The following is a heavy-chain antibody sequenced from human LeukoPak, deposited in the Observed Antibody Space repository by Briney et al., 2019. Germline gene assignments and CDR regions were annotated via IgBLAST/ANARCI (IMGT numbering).Heavy chain of an antibody. D-gene: IGHD1-26*01. CDR1: GYSFTNYW. CDR2: IYPGDSDT. J-gene: IGHJ4*02. CDR3: ARAGPFYSGNYLGF. V-gene: IGHV5-51*01. Sequence: GESLKISCKGSGYSFTNYWIGWVRQMPGKGLEWMGIIYPGDSDTRYSPSFQGQVTISADKSISTAYMELSRLTSDDTAVYYCARAGPFYSGNYLGFWGQGTLVTVSS.